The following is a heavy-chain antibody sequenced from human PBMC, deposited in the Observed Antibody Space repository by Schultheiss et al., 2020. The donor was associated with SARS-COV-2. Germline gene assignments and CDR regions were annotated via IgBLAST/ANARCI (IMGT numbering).Heavy chain of an antibody. CDR3: ARLDSSGWLHGDFQH. CDR1: GYTFANHW. V-gene: IGHV5-51*01. D-gene: IGHD6-19*01. CDR2: VYPGNSDT. J-gene: IGHJ1*01. Sequence: GESLKISCQGSGYTFANHWIGWVRQKPGTGLEWMAIVYPGNSDTRFSPSFQGQVTISADKSISTAYLQWSSLKASDTAMYYCARLDSSGWLHGDFQHWGQGTLVTVSS.